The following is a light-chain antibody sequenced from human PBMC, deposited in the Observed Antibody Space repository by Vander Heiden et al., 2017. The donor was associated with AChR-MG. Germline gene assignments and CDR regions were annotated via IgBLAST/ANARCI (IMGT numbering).Light chain of an antibody. CDR1: SGDISGYNY. CDR2: DVL. CDR3: NSYTSSSSLGV. V-gene: IGLV2-14*03. Sequence: QSALTQPASVSVSPGQSITISCTGPSGDISGYNYVSWYQQRPGKAPKLIIFDVLNRHSGVSNRFSGSKSGNTASLTISGLLTEDEAHYYCNSYTSSSSLGVFGGGTKLTVL. J-gene: IGLJ3*02.